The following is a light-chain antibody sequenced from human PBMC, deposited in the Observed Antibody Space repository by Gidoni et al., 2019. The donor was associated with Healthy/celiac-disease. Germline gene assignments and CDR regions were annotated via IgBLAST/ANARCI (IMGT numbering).Light chain of an antibody. CDR2: GKN. V-gene: IGLV3-19*01. Sequence: SSELTPDPAVSVALGQTVRITCQGDSLRSYYASWYQQKPGQAPVLVIYGKNNRPSGIPDRFSGSSSGNTASLTITGAQAEDEADYYCNSRGVFGGGTKLTVL. J-gene: IGLJ2*01. CDR3: NSRGV. CDR1: SLRSYY.